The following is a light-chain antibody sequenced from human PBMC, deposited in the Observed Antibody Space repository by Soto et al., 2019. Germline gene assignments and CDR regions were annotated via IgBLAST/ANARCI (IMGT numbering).Light chain of an antibody. CDR3: QQYYSTPPVT. V-gene: IGKV4-1*01. J-gene: IGKJ1*01. Sequence: DIVMTQSPDSLAVSLGDRATISCKSSQNLLYSSNNKNYLAWYQQKPVQPPKLLIYWASTRESGVPDRFSASGSGTDFTLTISSLQAEDVAVYYCQQYYSTPPVTFGQGTKVEIK. CDR1: QNLLYSSNNKNY. CDR2: WAS.